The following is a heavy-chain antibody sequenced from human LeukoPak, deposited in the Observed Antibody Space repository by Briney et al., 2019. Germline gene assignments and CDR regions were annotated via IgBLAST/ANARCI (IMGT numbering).Heavy chain of an antibody. J-gene: IGHJ4*02. Sequence: QPGGSLRLSCAASQFTFTYYAMHWVRQAPGKGLEWVAIISYDGSDKYYADSVKGRFSIFRDNSKNTQYLQMDSLRPEDTAVYYFARDANWGEIDYWGQGTLVTVSS. V-gene: IGHV3-30-3*01. CDR2: ISYDGSDK. CDR3: ARDANWGEIDY. CDR1: QFTFTYYA. D-gene: IGHD7-27*01.